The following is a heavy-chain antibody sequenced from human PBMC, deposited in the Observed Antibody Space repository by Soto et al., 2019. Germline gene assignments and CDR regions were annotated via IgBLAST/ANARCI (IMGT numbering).Heavy chain of an antibody. CDR1: GGTLSSYA. CDR2: IIPIFGTA. Sequence: SVKVSSKASGGTLSSYAISLLRHSPGQGLEWMGEIIPIFGTANYAQKFQGRVTITADESTSTAYMELSSLRSEDTAVYYCARNYYGSGSYAPWFDPWGQGTLVTVSS. D-gene: IGHD3-10*01. J-gene: IGHJ5*02. CDR3: ARNYYGSGSYAPWFDP. V-gene: IGHV1-69*01.